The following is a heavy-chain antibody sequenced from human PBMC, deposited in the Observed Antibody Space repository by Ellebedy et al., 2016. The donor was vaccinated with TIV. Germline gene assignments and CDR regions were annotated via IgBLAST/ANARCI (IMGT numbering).Heavy chain of an antibody. D-gene: IGHD1-1*01. Sequence: GESLKISCAASGFTFTIYAMTWVRQAPGKGLEWVSLISAGGDTTYYSDSVKGRFTISRDNSKNMLYLQMNRLRVEDTAVYFCARAGQSATGTGWFPGVWGQGTLVTVSS. CDR3: ARAGQSATGTGWFPGV. V-gene: IGHV3-23*01. J-gene: IGHJ4*02. CDR1: GFTFTIYA. CDR2: ISAGGDTT.